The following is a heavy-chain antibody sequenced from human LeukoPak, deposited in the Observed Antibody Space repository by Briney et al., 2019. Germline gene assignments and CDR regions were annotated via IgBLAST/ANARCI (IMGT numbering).Heavy chain of an antibody. CDR3: ARDRGVYSRTLED. CDR1: GFTFSSYE. J-gene: IGHJ4*02. CDR2: ISTSSIYI. Sequence: GGSLRLSCAASGFTFSSYEMNWVRQAPGKGLEWVSSISTSSIYIYYAVSLKGRFTISRDNAKNSLYLQMNSLRAENAAVYYCARDRGVYSRTLEDWGQGTLVTVSS. V-gene: IGHV3-21*01. D-gene: IGHD6-13*01.